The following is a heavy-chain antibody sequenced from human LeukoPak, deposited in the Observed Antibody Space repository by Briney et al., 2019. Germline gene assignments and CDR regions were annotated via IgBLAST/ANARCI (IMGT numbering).Heavy chain of an antibody. CDR1: GYTFTGYY. D-gene: IGHD3-10*01. CDR3: ARDFGVILYAGYFDS. V-gene: IGHV1-2*02. CDR2: IDPNRGGT. J-gene: IGHJ4*02. Sequence: AASVKVSCKASGYTFTGYYMHWVRQAPGQGLEWMGWIDPNRGGTNYAQKFQGRVTMTRDTSISTAYMELSGLRSDDTAVYYCARDFGVILYAGYFDSWGQGTLVTVSS.